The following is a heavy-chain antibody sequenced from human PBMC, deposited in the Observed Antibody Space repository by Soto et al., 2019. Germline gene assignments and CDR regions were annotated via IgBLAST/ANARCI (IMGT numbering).Heavy chain of an antibody. Sequence: EVQLVESGGGLVQPGGSLRLSCVVSRFTFSSYSMNWVRQAPGKGLEWVSYISSSSSTIYYAVSVQGRFTIARDNAKNPLYLQMSSLGAEDAAVYYCVRGRPVTTPGHNCGYWGPGTLVTVSS. V-gene: IGHV3-48*01. CDR1: RFTFSSYS. CDR3: VRGRPVTTPGHNCGY. D-gene: IGHD3-9*01. CDR2: ISSSSSTI. J-gene: IGHJ4*02.